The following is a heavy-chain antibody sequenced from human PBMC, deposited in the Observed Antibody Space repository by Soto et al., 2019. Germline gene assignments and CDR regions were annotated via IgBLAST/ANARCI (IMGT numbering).Heavy chain of an antibody. CDR2: ISYDGSNK. CDR3: ARDQDDYYDSSGYYLGDY. D-gene: IGHD3-22*01. J-gene: IGHJ4*02. Sequence: QVQLVESGGGVVQPGRSLRLSCAASGFTFSSYAMHWVRQAPGKGLEWVAVISYDGSNKYYADSVKGRFTISRDNSKNNLYLQMNILRAEDTAVYYCARDQDDYYDSSGYYLGDYWGQGTLVTVSS. CDR1: GFTFSSYA. V-gene: IGHV3-30-3*01.